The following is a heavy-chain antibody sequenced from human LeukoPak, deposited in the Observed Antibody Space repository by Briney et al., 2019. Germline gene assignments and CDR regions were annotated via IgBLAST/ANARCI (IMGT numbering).Heavy chain of an antibody. CDR3: ARDTVDTAHWYFDL. V-gene: IGHV4-59*01. CDR1: GGSISSYY. D-gene: IGHD5-18*01. CDR2: IYYSGST. Sequence: SETLSLTCTVSGGSISSYYWSWIRQPPGKGLEWIGYIYYSGSTNYNPSLKSRVTISVDTSKNQFSLKLSSVTAADTAVYNCARDTVDTAHWYFDLWGRGTLVTVSS. J-gene: IGHJ2*01.